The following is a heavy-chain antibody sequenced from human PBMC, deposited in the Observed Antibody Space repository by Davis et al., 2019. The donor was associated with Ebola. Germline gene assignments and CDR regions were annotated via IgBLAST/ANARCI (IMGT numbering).Heavy chain of an antibody. CDR1: GFTFSSYG. CDR3: ARDGGHMGYSSSWYGRYYYYYGMDV. D-gene: IGHD6-13*01. CDR2: IWYDGSNK. J-gene: IGHJ6*02. V-gene: IGHV3-33*01. Sequence: PGGSLRLSCAASGFTFSSYGMHWVRQAPGKGLEWVAVIWYDGSNKYYADSVKGRFTISRDNSKNTLYLQMNSLRAEDTAVYYCARDGGHMGYSSSWYGRYYYYYGMDVWGQGTTVTVSS.